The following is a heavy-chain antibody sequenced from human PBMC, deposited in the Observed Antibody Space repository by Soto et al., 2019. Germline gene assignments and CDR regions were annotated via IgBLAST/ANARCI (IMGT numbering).Heavy chain of an antibody. Sequence: GESLKISCAASGFTVSSNYMGWVRQAPGKGLEWVSVIYSGGSTYYADTVKGGFTISRDNSKNTLYLQMNSLKAEDTAVYYCSRDFGAGGYSYGYFDYWGQGTLVTVSS. D-gene: IGHD5-18*01. CDR1: GFTVSSNY. V-gene: IGHV3-66*01. CDR2: IYSGGST. CDR3: SRDFGAGGYSYGYFDY. J-gene: IGHJ4*02.